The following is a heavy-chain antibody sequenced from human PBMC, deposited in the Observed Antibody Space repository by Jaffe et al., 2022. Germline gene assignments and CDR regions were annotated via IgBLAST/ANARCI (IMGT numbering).Heavy chain of an antibody. V-gene: IGHV4-4*02. CDR1: GGSISSSNW. CDR3: ARRESSSWYGYGRHDAFDI. D-gene: IGHD6-13*01. Sequence: QVQLQESGPGLVKPSGTLSLTCAVSGGSISSSNWWSWIRQPPGKGLEWIGEIYHSGSTNYNPSLKSRVTISVDKSKNQFSLKLSSVTAADTAVYYCARRESSSWYGYGRHDAFDIWGQGTMVTVSS. J-gene: IGHJ3*02. CDR2: IYHSGST.